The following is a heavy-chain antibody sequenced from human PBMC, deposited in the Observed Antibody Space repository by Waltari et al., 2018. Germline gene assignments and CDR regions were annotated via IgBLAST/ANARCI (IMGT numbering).Heavy chain of an antibody. CDR1: GLRFSYYW. Sequence: EVQLVESGGGLAQPGGSLRLSRAASGLRFSYYWMTWVRQASGKGPEWVANIKQDGSEKYYMDSVKGRFTISRDNAKNSLYLQMNNLRVEDTAVYYCTRGGRDSSWYWRDWGQGTLVTVSS. CDR3: TRGGRDSSWYWRD. CDR2: IKQDGSEK. V-gene: IGHV3-7*01. D-gene: IGHD6-13*01. J-gene: IGHJ4*02.